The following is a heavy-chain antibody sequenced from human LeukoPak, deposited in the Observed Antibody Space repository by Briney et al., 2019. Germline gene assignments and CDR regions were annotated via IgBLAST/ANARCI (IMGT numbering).Heavy chain of an antibody. CDR3: ARTQSITMVRGVIVGDDAFDI. CDR1: AYTFTNYG. J-gene: IGHJ3*02. D-gene: IGHD3-10*01. V-gene: IGHV1-18*01. CDR2: ISAFNGNT. Sequence: ASVKVSCKASAYTFTNYGISWVRQAPGQGLEWTGWISAFNGNTNYVQKLQGRVTMTTDSSTSTAYMELRSLRSDDTAVYYCARTQSITMVRGVIVGDDAFDIWRQGTMVTVSS.